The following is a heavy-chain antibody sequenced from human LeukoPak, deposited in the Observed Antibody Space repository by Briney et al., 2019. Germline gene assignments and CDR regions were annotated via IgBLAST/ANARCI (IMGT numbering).Heavy chain of an antibody. J-gene: IGHJ4*02. V-gene: IGHV1-24*01. CDR3: ATGPIYSGYDFDY. CDR2: FDPEDGET. Sequence: ASVKVSCKVSGYTLTELSMHWVRQAPGKGLEWMGGFDPEDGETIYAQKFQGGVTMTEDTSTDTAYMELSSLRSEDTAMYYCATGPIYSGYDFDYWGQGTLVTVSS. D-gene: IGHD5-12*01. CDR1: GYTLTELS.